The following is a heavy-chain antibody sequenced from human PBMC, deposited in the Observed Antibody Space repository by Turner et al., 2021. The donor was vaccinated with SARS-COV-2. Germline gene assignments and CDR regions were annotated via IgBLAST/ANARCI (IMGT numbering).Heavy chain of an antibody. CDR1: GVTFSNYG. V-gene: IGHV3-30*18. D-gene: IGHD2-15*01. CDR2: ISDDGSNK. Sequence: VQLVESGGGVAQPGTSVRLSSAASGVTFSNYGVHWVRQAPGKGVEWVAVISDDGSNKYYADSVKGRFTISRDNAKNTLYLQMNSLRAEDTAVYYCANSGGMYCSGGNCYSSYFDYWGQGTLVTVSS. J-gene: IGHJ4*02. CDR3: ANSGGMYCSGGNCYSSYFDY.